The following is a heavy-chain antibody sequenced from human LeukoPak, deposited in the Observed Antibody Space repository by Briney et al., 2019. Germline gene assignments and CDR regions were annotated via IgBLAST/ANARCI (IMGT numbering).Heavy chain of an antibody. CDR1: GDSISSSSYY. V-gene: IGHV4-39*01. CDR3: ARRIYCSSTSCYFYWYFDL. J-gene: IGHJ2*01. D-gene: IGHD2-2*01. CDR2: IYYSGST. Sequence: SETLSLTCTVSGDSISSSSYYWGWIRQPPGKGLEWIGTIYYSGSTYYNPSLKSRVTISVDTSKNQFSLKLTSVTAADTAVYYCARRIYCSSTSCYFYWYFDLWGRGTLVTVSS.